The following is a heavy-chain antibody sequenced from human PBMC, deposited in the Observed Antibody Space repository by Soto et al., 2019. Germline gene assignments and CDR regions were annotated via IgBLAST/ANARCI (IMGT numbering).Heavy chain of an antibody. J-gene: IGHJ4*02. V-gene: IGHV3-23*01. CDR2: ISSSGGST. D-gene: IGHD3-22*01. CDR1: GFTFSSYA. Sequence: EVQLLESGGGLVQPGGSLRLSCAASGFTFSSYAMSWVRQAPGKGLEWVSAISSSGGSTYYADFVKGRFTLSRDNSTNTLYLQMNSLRAEDTAVYYCAKAAYYYDSSGYPPLGDYWGQGTLVTVSS. CDR3: AKAAYYYDSSGYPPLGDY.